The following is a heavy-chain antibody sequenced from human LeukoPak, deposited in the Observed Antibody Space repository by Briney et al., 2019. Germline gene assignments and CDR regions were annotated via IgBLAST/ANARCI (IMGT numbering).Heavy chain of an antibody. Sequence: SETLSLTCTVSGGSISSYYWSWIRQPPGKGLEWIGYIYTSGSTNYNPSLRSRVTISVDTSKNQFSLKLSSATAADTAVYYCARLSDTPTEYNWFDPWGQGTLVTVSS. CDR3: ARLSDTPTEYNWFDP. CDR2: IYTSGST. D-gene: IGHD1-14*01. CDR1: GGSISSYY. V-gene: IGHV4-4*09. J-gene: IGHJ5*02.